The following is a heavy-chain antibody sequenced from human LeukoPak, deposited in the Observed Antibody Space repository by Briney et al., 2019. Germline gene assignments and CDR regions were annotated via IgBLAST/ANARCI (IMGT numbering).Heavy chain of an antibody. Sequence: ASVTVSCTASGYTFTTYCIHWVRQAPGQGLEWMGWINPNSGDRIYSHKFQGRVTMTRDTSINTAYMELISLRSDDSAVYYCARDHRVAAAAEIDYWGQGTLVTVSS. CDR1: GYTFTTYC. CDR3: ARDHRVAAAAEIDY. J-gene: IGHJ4*02. CDR2: INPNSGDR. D-gene: IGHD6-25*01. V-gene: IGHV1-2*02.